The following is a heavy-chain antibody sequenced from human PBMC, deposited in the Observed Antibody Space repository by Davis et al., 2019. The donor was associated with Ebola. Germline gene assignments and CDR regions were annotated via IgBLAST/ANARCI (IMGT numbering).Heavy chain of an antibody. D-gene: IGHD5-18*01. CDR3: ARGVDTARVTLPYHFEY. J-gene: IGHJ4*02. Sequence: GESLKISCAASGFTFSSYNINWVRQAPGKGLEWVSSISSSSSYIYYADSVKGRFTISRDNAKKSLYLQMNSLRAEDTAVYYGARGVDTARVTLPYHFEYWGQGTLVTVSS. CDR2: ISSSSSYI. V-gene: IGHV3-21*01. CDR1: GFTFSSYN.